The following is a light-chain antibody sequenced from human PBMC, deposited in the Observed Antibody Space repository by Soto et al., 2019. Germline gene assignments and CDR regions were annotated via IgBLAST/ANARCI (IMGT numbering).Light chain of an antibody. V-gene: IGKV3-11*01. CDR2: GAS. CDR1: ENVRTF. Sequence: EVVLTQSPATLSLSPGERATLSCRASENVRTFVDWYQQKPGQAPRLLIYGASNRATGIPARFSGSGSGTDFTLTISNLEPEDFAVYYCQQHSHLPPWTFGHGTRVEIQ. CDR3: QQHSHLPPWT. J-gene: IGKJ1*01.